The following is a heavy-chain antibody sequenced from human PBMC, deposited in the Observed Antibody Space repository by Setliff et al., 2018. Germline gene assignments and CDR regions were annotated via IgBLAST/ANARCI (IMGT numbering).Heavy chain of an antibody. CDR2: ISGSGGST. Sequence: PGGSLRLSCAASGFTFTSYAMRWVRQAPGKGLEWVSSISGSGGSTYYADSVKGRFTISRDNSNNALYLQMNSLRAEDTAIYYCAKGGYSGSHYLHGYWGQ. D-gene: IGHD1-26*01. J-gene: IGHJ4*02. CDR3: AKGGYSGSHYLHGY. V-gene: IGHV3-23*01. CDR1: GFTFTSYA.